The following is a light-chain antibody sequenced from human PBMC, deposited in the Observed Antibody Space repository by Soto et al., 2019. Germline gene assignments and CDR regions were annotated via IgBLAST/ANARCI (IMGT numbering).Light chain of an antibody. J-gene: IGKJ1*01. V-gene: IGKV3-15*01. CDR2: FAS. Sequence: EIVMTQSPATLSVSPGERATLSCRASQSVGSNLAWYQQKPGQAPRLLIFFASTRATGIPARFSGSGSGSGTEFTLTISSPQSEDFAVYFCQQYNFWPRTFGQGTRWIS. CDR1: QSVGSN. CDR3: QQYNFWPRT.